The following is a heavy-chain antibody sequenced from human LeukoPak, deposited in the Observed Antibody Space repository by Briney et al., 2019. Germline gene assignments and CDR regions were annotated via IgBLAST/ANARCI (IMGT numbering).Heavy chain of an antibody. CDR3: ARRDHTGRSHAWFDP. D-gene: IGHD1-14*01. CDR2: LSDTGTT. V-gene: IGHV4-39*01. J-gene: IGHJ5*02. CDR1: GGSVSTISPF. Sequence: SETLSLTCTVSGGSVSTISPFWDWLRQPPGRGLEWIVSLSDTGTTYYNPSLESRVTMSVDTSKNQFSMKWSSGTAADTAVYYCARRDHTGRSHAWFDPWGQGTLVTVSS.